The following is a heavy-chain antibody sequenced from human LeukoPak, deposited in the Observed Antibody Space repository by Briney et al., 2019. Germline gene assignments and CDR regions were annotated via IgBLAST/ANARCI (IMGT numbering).Heavy chain of an antibody. D-gene: IGHD2-2*01. Sequence: GGSLRLSCAASGFTFSSYAMHWVRQAPGKGLEWVAVISYDGSNKYYADSVKGRFTISRDNSKNTLYLQMNSLRAEDTAVYYCATSRTFDYWGQGTLVTVSS. CDR2: ISYDGSNK. J-gene: IGHJ4*02. V-gene: IGHV3-30-3*01. CDR3: ATSRTFDY. CDR1: GFTFSSYA.